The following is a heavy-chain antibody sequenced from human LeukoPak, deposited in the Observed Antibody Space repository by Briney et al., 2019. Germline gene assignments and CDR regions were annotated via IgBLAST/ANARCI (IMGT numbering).Heavy chain of an antibody. J-gene: IGHJ3*01. D-gene: IGHD3-16*02. V-gene: IGHV4-31*03. CDR2: IYYTRTT. Sequence: SQTLSLTCTVSGGSVSNADNYWNWIRQHPGKGLEWIGYIYYTRTTHYNPSLKGRVTISIDMSTNQFALKLTSVTAADTAVYYCTRDGGPFYRSMTFSSEVWGQGTVVIVSS. CDR1: GGSVSNADNY. CDR3: TRDGGPFYRSMTFSSEV.